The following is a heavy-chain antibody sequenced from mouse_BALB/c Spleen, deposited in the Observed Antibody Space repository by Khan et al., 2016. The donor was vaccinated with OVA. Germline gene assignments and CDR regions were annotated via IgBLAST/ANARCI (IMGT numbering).Heavy chain of an antibody. D-gene: IGHD1-1*02. CDR1: GYSFTNYG. J-gene: IGHJ1*01. CDR3: ASGGYWYCDV. V-gene: IGHV9-3-1*01. CDR2: INTYTGEP. Sequence: QIQLVQSGPEVKKPGETVKISCKASGYSFTNYGLNWVRQAPGKGLKWMGWINTYTGEPTYADDFKGRFAFSLETSASPAYLQINNLKNEDTATYFCASGGYWYCDVWGAGTTVTVSS.